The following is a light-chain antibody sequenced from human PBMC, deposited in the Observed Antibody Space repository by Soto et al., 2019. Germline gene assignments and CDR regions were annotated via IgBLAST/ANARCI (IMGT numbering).Light chain of an antibody. CDR1: QSVAKNY. CDR2: GAS. CDR3: LQYASEPIT. Sequence: ETVLTQSPGTLSLSPGERATLSCRASQSVAKNYLAWYQHKPGQGPRLLISGASSRATGIPDRFSGSGSGTDFTLTISRLQPEDFAVYYCLQYASEPITFGGGTKVEI. V-gene: IGKV3-20*01. J-gene: IGKJ4*01.